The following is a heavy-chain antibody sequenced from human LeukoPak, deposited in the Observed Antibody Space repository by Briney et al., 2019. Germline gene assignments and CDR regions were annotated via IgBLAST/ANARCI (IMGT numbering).Heavy chain of an antibody. J-gene: IGHJ3*02. V-gene: IGHV3-33*01. CDR1: GFTLTGYG. Sequence: HGTSLRLSCAASGFTLTGYGMHWVRQAPGKGLEWMGVIWYDGNNKYYEDSVKGRSTITTDTSKNTLYLQMNSLRGDDTATYYCARDGLASIGLDMSGQGTVVTVSS. D-gene: IGHD6-13*01. CDR3: ARDGLASIGLDM. CDR2: IWYDGNNK.